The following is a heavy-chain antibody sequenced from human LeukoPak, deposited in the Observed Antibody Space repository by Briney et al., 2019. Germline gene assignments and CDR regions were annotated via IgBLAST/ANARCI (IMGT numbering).Heavy chain of an antibody. J-gene: IGHJ5*02. CDR2: IYPGGGNT. CDR1: GYTFTSYY. D-gene: IGHD3-9*01. V-gene: IGHV1-46*01. Sequence: ASVKVSCKASGYTFTSYYIHWVRQAPGQGLEWMGIIYPGGGNTNYAQKFQGRVIMTRDTSTSAVYVELSSLRSEDTAVYYCARARHNYDILTGYLQNWFDPWGQGTLVTVSS. CDR3: ARARHNYDILTGYLQNWFDP.